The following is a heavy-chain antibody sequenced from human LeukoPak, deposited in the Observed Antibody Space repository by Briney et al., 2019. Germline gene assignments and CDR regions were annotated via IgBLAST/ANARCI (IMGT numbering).Heavy chain of an antibody. Sequence: PGGSLRLSCAASGFSFSSYGMSWVRQAPGKGLEWVSAISGSGGSTYYADSVKGRFTISRDNSKNTLDLQMNSLRAEDTAVYYCAKDGTTSHGRYCSSNSCYYFDHWGQGTLVTVSS. D-gene: IGHD2-2*01. CDR2: ISGSGGST. CDR3: AKDGTTSHGRYCSSNSCYYFDH. V-gene: IGHV3-23*01. CDR1: GFSFSSYG. J-gene: IGHJ4*02.